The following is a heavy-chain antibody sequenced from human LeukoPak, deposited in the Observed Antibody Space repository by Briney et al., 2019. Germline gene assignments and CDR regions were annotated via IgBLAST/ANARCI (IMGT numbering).Heavy chain of an antibody. V-gene: IGHV4-4*07. J-gene: IGHJ3*02. CDR2: IYPSGTT. Sequence: PSETLSLTCTVSGDPINNYYWSWLRQPAGKGPEWIGRIYPSGTTNYNPSLKSRVTMSVDTSKNQFSLKLSSVTAADTAFYYCARGICSGGSCYSPGSFDIWGQGTMVTVSS. CDR3: ARGICSGGSCYSPGSFDI. D-gene: IGHD2-15*01. CDR1: GDPINNYY.